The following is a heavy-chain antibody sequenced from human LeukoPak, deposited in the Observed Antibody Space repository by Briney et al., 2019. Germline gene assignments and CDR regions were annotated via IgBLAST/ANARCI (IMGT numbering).Heavy chain of an antibody. J-gene: IGHJ4*02. Sequence: PGGSLRLSCAASGFTFSSYAMSWVRQAPGKGLEWVSVIYSGGSTYYADSVKGRLTISRDNSKNTLYLQMNSLRAEDTAVYYCARDSDYGDDEDYWGQGTLVTVSS. V-gene: IGHV3-66*01. CDR3: ARDSDYGDDEDY. CDR1: GFTFSSYA. D-gene: IGHD4-17*01. CDR2: IYSGGST.